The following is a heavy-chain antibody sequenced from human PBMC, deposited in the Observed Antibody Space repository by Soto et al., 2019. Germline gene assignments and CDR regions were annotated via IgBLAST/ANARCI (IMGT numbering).Heavy chain of an antibody. V-gene: IGHV3-53*01. Sequence: EVQLVESGGGLIQPGGSLRLSCAASGFTVSSNYMSWVRQAPGKGLEWVSVIHSGGSTYYADSVKGRFTISSDNLKNTLYLQMNNLRADDTAVYYCARDLFYDRDLGGFDPWGKGTLVTVSS. CDR3: ARDLFYDRDLGGFDP. D-gene: IGHD3-22*01. J-gene: IGHJ5*02. CDR2: IHSGGST. CDR1: GFTVSSNY.